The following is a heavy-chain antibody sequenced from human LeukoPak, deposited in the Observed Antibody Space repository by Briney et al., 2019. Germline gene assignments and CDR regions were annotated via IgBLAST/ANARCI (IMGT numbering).Heavy chain of an antibody. CDR3: ASPYYYGSGSYYHAFDI. V-gene: IGHV5-51*01. CDR1: GYRFSNYW. CDR2: IYPDDSDT. D-gene: IGHD3-10*01. Sequence: GESLKISCKGSGYRFSNYWIGWVRQMPGKGLEWMGIIYPDDSDTRYSPSFQGQVTISADKSISTAYLQWSSLKASDTAMYHCASPYYYGSGSYYHAFDIWGQGTMVTVSS. J-gene: IGHJ3*02.